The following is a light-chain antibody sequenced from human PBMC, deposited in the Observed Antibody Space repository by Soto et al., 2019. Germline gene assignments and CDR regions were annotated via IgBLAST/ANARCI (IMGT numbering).Light chain of an antibody. CDR2: DVS. CDR3: SSYTSNSTAVV. J-gene: IGLJ2*01. V-gene: IGLV2-14*01. Sequence: QSVLTQSASVSGSPGQSITISCTGTSSDVGGYNYVSWYQQHPGKAPKLMIYDVSNRPSGVSNRFSGSKSGNTASLTISGLQAEDEADYYCSSYTSNSTAVVFGGGTKVTVL. CDR1: SSDVGGYNY.